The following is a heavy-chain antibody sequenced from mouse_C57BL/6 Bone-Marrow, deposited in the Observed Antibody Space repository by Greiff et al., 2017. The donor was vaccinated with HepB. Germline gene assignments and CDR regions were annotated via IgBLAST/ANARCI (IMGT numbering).Heavy chain of an antibody. CDR3: ARHDGSSWCYAMDY. V-gene: IGHV2-6-1*01. D-gene: IGHD1-1*01. CDR2: IWSDGST. CDR1: GFSLTSYG. J-gene: IGHJ4*01. Sequence: QVQLQQSGPGLVAPSQSLSITCTVSGFSLTSYGVHWVRQPPGKGLEWLVVIWSDGSTTYNSALKSRLSISKDNSKSQVFLKMNSLQTDDTAMYYCARHDGSSWCYAMDYWGQGTSVTVSS.